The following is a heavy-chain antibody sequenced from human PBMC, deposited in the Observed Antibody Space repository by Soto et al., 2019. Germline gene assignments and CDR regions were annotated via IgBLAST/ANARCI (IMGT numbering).Heavy chain of an antibody. J-gene: IGHJ4*02. CDR3: SRGGSYYAH. D-gene: IGHD1-26*01. Sequence: QVQLVQSGAEVKQPGASVRVSCKASGDTHTIYLIHWLRQAPGQGLEWMGWINSVSGGANYAPRFQGGVAMTRDRSSATAFMELSRLRSDDTAVYYCSRGGSYYAHWGQGTLVTVSS. V-gene: IGHV1-2*02. CDR2: INSVSGGA. CDR1: GDTHTIYL.